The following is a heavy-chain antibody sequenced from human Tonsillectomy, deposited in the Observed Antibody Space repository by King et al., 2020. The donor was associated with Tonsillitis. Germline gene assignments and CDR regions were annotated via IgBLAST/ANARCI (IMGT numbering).Heavy chain of an antibody. CDR2: INTNNGNTANP. Sequence: QLVQSGSELKKPGASVKVSCKASGYTFTNYAMNWVRQAPGQGLEWMGWINTNNGNTANPTYAQVFTGRFVLSLDTSASTAYLQISSLKAEDTAVYYCVRDDWGSDYWGQGTLVTVSP. D-gene: IGHD7-27*01. V-gene: IGHV7-4-1*02. CDR3: VRDDWGSDY. CDR1: GYTFTNYA. J-gene: IGHJ4*02.